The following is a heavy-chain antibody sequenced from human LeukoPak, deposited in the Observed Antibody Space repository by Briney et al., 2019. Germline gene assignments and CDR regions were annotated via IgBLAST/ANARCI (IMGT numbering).Heavy chain of an antibody. V-gene: IGHV1-69*01. D-gene: IGHD2-2*01. CDR3: ARDLTREGYCSSTSCQVPWFDP. CDR2: IIPIFGTA. CDR1: GGTFSSYA. Sequence: SVKVSCKASGGTFSSYAISWVRQAPGQGLEWMGGIIPIFGTANYAQKFQGRVTITAHESTSTAYMELSSLRSEDTAVYYCARDLTREGYCSSTSCQVPWFDPWGQGTLVTVSS. J-gene: IGHJ5*02.